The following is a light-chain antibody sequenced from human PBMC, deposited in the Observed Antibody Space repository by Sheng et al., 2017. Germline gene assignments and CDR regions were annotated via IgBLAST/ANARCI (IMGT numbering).Light chain of an antibody. CDR2: DVT. CDR3: SSYTISSTLVV. CDR1: SSDVGGYNY. Sequence: QSALTQPASVSGSPGQSITISCTGTSSDVGGYNYVSWYQQHPGKVPKLMIYDVTDRPSGVSNRFSGSKSGTTASLTISGLQAEDEADYYCSSYTISSTLVVFGGGTKLTVL. V-gene: IGLV2-14*03. J-gene: IGLJ2*01.